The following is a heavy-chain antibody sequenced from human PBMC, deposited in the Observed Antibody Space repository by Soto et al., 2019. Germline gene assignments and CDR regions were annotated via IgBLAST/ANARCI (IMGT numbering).Heavy chain of an antibody. Sequence: GGSLRLSCAASGFTFSSYGMHWVRQAPGKGLEWVAVISYDGSNKYYADSVKGRFTITRDNSKNTLYLQMNSLRAEDTAVYYCAKDGGQDGSGSYYNVFDYWGQGTPVTVSS. D-gene: IGHD3-10*01. V-gene: IGHV3-30*18. CDR2: ISYDGSNK. J-gene: IGHJ4*02. CDR3: AKDGGQDGSGSYYNVFDY. CDR1: GFTFSSYG.